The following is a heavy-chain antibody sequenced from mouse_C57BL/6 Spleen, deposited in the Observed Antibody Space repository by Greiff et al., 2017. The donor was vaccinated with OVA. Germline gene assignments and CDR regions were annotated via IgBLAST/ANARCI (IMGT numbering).Heavy chain of an antibody. V-gene: IGHV1-55*01. D-gene: IGHD1-1*01. CDR2: IYPGSGST. Sequence: VQLQQPGAELVKPGASVKMSCKASGYTFTSYWITWVKQRPGQGLEWIGDIYPGSGSTNYNEKFKSKATLTVDTSSSTAYMQLSSLTSEDAAVYYCAREEGYYGSSFYFDYWGQGTTLTVAS. CDR1: GYTFTSYW. CDR3: AREEGYYGSSFYFDY. J-gene: IGHJ2*01.